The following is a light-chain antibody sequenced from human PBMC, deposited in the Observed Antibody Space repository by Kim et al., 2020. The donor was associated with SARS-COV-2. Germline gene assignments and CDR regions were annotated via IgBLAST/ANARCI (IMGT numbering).Light chain of an antibody. CDR1: TGAVTSGHY. V-gene: IGLV7-46*01. J-gene: IGLJ2*01. Sequence: QAVVTQEPSLTVSPGGTVTLTCGSSTGAVTSGHYPYWFQQKPGQAPRTLIYDTSNKHSWTPARFSGSLLGGKAALTLSGAQPEDEAEYYCLLSYSGADGEVFGGETKLTVL. CDR2: DTS. CDR3: LLSYSGADGEV.